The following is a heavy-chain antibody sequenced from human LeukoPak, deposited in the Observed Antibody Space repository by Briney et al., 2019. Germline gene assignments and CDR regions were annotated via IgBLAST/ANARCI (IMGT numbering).Heavy chain of an antibody. CDR1: GFTFGDYT. J-gene: IGHJ5*02. V-gene: IGHV3-49*03. CDR3: SRGAAAGITGWFDP. D-gene: IGHD6-13*01. Sequence: GGSLRLSCTTSGFTFGDYTMSWFRQAPGKGLEWVGFIRTKAFGGTPEYAASVKGRFTISRDDSTSIAYLQMNSLKTEDTAVYYCSRGAAAGITGWFDPWGQGTLVIVSS. CDR2: IRTKAFGGTP.